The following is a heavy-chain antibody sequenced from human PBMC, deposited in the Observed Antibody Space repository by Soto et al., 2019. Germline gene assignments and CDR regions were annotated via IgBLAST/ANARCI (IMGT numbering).Heavy chain of an antibody. CDR3: VKDGINYYDSSGYWAY. V-gene: IGHV3-64D*06. CDR1: GFTFSSYT. D-gene: IGHD3-22*01. J-gene: IGHJ4*02. Sequence: PAGSLRLSCSASGFTFSSYTLHWVRQAPGKGLEYVSAISSNGLNAYYADSVKGRFTIPRDNSKNTLYLQMSSLRTEDTAVYYCVKDGINYYDSSGYWAYWGQGTQVTVSS. CDR2: ISSNGLNA.